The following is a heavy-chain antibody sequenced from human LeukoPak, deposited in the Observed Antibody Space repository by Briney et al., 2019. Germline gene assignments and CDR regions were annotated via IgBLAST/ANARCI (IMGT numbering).Heavy chain of an antibody. J-gene: IGHJ4*02. CDR2: IYSGGDT. CDR3: TRGPGSTWYSDY. D-gene: IGHD6-13*01. V-gene: IGHV3-66*02. Sequence: PGGSLRLSCAASGFTVSSNYMNWVRQAPGKGLEWVSIIYSGGDTYYADSVKGRFTISRDNSKNTLYLQMSSLRAEDTAVYYCTRGPGSTWYSDYWGQGTLVAVSS. CDR1: GFTVSSNY.